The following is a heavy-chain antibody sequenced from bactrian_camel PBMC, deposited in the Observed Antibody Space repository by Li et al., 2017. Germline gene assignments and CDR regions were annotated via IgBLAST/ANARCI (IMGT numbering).Heavy chain of an antibody. CDR2: IYRDGGST. J-gene: IGHJ4*01. V-gene: IGHV3S6*01. Sequence: HVQLVESGGGSVQARGSLRLSCEVSRFTYINMCMGWFRQAPGKEREGVASIYRDGGSTYYADSVKGRFTISQDNAKNTLYLQMNSLKTGDTAVYYCAAGMRRGGSWYMMGYWGQGTQVTVS. CDR3: AAGMRRGGSWYMMGY. CDR1: RFTYINMC. D-gene: IGHD6*01.